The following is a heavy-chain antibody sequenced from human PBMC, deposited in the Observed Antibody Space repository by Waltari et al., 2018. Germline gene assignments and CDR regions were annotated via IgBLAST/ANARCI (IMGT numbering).Heavy chain of an antibody. D-gene: IGHD3-3*01. J-gene: IGHJ5*02. CDR2: MNPNSGNT. V-gene: IGHV1-8*01. Sequence: QVQLVQSGAVVNKPGASVKVSCKASGYTSTSYDINWVRQATVQQPAWKGWMNPNSGNTGYAQKFQGRVTMTRNTSISTAYVELSSLRSEDTAVYYCARVGGTIFGVVIIESGVWFDPWGQGTLVTVSS. CDR3: ARVGGTIFGVVIIESGVWFDP. CDR1: GYTSTSYD.